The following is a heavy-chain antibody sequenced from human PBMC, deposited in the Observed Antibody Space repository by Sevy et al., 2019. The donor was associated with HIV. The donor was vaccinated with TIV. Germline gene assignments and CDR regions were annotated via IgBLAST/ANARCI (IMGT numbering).Heavy chain of an antibody. J-gene: IGHJ4*02. Sequence: GGSLRLSCGASGFTLSSYWMHWVRQAPGKGLVWVSRINSDGSSTSYADFVKGRFTISRDNAKNTLYLQMNSLRAEDTAVYYCATGPPDGSYDYFDYWGQGTLVTVSS. V-gene: IGHV3-74*01. CDR1: GFTLSSYW. CDR2: INSDGSST. D-gene: IGHD1-26*01. CDR3: ATGPPDGSYDYFDY.